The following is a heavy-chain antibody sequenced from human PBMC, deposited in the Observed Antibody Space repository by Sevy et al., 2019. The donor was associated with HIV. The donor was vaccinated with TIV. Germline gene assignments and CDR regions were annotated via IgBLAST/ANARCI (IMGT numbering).Heavy chain of an antibody. J-gene: IGHJ4*02. V-gene: IGHV3-7*01. CDR3: ASNTYHYDSNTYYHVY. D-gene: IGHD3-22*01. CDR1: GFNLSPYW. CDR2: IKQDGNEK. Sequence: GESLKISCVASGFNLSPYWMTWVRQAPGKGLEWVANIKQDGNEKYYVDSVKGRFTVSRDNAKNALYLQMYSLRVEDTAVYFCASNTYHYDSNTYYHVYWGQGTRVTVSS.